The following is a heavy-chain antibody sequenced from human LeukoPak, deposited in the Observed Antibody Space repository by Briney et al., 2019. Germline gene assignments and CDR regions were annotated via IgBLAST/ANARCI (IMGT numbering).Heavy chain of an antibody. Sequence: GESLKISCKGSGYSFTSYWIGWVRQMPGKGLEWMGIIYPGDSDTRYSPSFQGQVTISADKSISTAYLQWSSLKASDTAMYYCARQSDAMIDAFDIWGQGTMVTVSS. D-gene: IGHD2-2*01. CDR1: GYSFTSYW. J-gene: IGHJ3*02. CDR2: IYPGDSDT. V-gene: IGHV5-51*01. CDR3: ARQSDAMIDAFDI.